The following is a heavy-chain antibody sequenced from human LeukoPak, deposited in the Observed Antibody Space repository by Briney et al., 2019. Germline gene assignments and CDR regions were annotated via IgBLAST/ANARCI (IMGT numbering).Heavy chain of an antibody. CDR1: GFPFRTYW. D-gene: IGHD1-26*01. J-gene: IGHJ4*02. Sequence: GGSLRLSCAASGFPFRTYWIHWVRHAPGKGLVWVAHINSVGTSTSYADSVKGRFTVSRDNAENKLYLQMNSLRADDTAVYYCARDYLRLYSGIYYWGQGTLVTVSS. CDR2: INSVGTST. V-gene: IGHV3-74*01. CDR3: ARDYLRLYSGIYY.